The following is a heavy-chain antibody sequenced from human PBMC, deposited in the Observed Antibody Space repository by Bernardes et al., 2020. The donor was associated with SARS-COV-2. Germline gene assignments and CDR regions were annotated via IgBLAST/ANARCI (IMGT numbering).Heavy chain of an antibody. CDR1: GLTISNYR. CDR3: DLTYYYDSSGYN. CDR2: VKGDGSIT. Sequence: GGSLRLSCVVSGLTISNYRMHWVRQAPGKGLVWVARVKGDGSITNYEDSVKGRFTISRDNAKNTLYLQMNSLRAEDTAVYYCDLTYYYDSSGYNWGQGTLVTVSS. J-gene: IGHJ4*02. V-gene: IGHV3-74*01. D-gene: IGHD3-22*01.